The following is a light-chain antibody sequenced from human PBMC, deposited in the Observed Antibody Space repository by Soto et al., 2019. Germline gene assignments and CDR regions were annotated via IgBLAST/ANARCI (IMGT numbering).Light chain of an antibody. Sequence: DIQMTQSPSSLSASVGDRVTITCRASEGIRNDLGWYQQKPGKAPKRLIFAASSLQSGVPSRFSGSGSGTEFTLTISVLQPDDFAVFYCQQYGSSITFGQGTRLEI. J-gene: IGKJ5*01. CDR1: EGIRND. CDR3: QQYGSSIT. V-gene: IGKV1-17*01. CDR2: AAS.